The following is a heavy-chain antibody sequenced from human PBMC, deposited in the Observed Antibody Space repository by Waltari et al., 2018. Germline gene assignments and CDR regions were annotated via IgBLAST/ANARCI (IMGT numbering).Heavy chain of an antibody. D-gene: IGHD6-19*01. CDR3: AGIAVAGSGGDY. CDR1: GGSISSYY. CDR2: IYTSGST. J-gene: IGHJ4*02. V-gene: IGHV4-4*07. Sequence: QVQLQESGPGLVKPSETLSLTCTVSGGSISSYYWSWIRQPAGKGLGWIGRIYTSGSTNYNPSLKSRVTMSVDTSKNQFSLKLSSVTAADTAVYYCAGIAVAGSGGDYWGQGTLVTVSS.